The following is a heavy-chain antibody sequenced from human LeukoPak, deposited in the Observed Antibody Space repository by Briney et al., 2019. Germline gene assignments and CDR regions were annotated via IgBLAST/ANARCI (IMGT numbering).Heavy chain of an antibody. V-gene: IGHV4-34*01. CDR3: ARGRPVLRFLLSPHAHNWFDP. Sequence: SQTLSLTCAVYGGSFSGYYWSWIPQPPGKGLEWIGEINHSGSTNYNPSLKSRVTISLDTSKNQFSLKLSSVTAADTAVYYCARGRPVLRFLLSPHAHNWFDPWGQGTLVTVSS. D-gene: IGHD3-3*01. J-gene: IGHJ5*02. CDR2: INHSGST. CDR1: GGSFSGYY.